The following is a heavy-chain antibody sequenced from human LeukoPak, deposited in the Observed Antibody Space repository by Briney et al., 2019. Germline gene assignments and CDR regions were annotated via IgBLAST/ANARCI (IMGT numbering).Heavy chain of an antibody. CDR1: GFTFSSYA. V-gene: IGHV3-23*01. D-gene: IGHD3-3*02. CDR2: ISGSGGST. CDR3: ARSLSLSRVNIRYYFDY. Sequence: GGSLRLSCAASGFTFSSYAMSWVRQAPGKGLEWVSAISGSGGSTYYTDSVKGRFTISRDNSMNTLYLQMNSLRAEDTAVYYCARSLSLSRVNIRYYFDYWGRGTLVTVSS. J-gene: IGHJ4*02.